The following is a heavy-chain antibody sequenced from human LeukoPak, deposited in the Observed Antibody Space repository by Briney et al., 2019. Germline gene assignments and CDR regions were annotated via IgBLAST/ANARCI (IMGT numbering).Heavy chain of an antibody. J-gene: IGHJ4*02. Sequence: SQTLSLTFAISGDSVSSISAAWNWIRQSPSRGLEWLGRTYYRSKWYNDYAESVKSRIIINPDTSKNQFSLQLNSVTPEDTAVYYCARDGGSSLSTFDYWGQGTLVTVSS. CDR1: GDSVSSISAA. V-gene: IGHV6-1*01. CDR3: ARDGGSSLSTFDY. D-gene: IGHD2-15*01. CDR2: TYYRSKWYN.